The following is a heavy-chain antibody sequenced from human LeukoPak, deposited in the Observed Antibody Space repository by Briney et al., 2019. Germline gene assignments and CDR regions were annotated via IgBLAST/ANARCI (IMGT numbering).Heavy chain of an antibody. J-gene: IGHJ4*02. D-gene: IGHD6-19*01. V-gene: IGHV3-23*01. CDR2: ISDSGGST. CDR3: AKDGIRVAGTSAWY. Sequence: AGGSLRLSCAASGFTFSSYAMTWVRQAPGKGLEWVSGISDSGGSTYYADSVKGRFTISRDNSKNTMYLQMNSLRAEDTAVYYCAKDGIRVAGTSAWYWGQGTQVTVSS. CDR1: GFTFSSYA.